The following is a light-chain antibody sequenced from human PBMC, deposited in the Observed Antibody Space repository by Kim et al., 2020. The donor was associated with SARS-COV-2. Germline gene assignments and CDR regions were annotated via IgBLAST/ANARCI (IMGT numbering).Light chain of an antibody. CDR2: DTS. J-gene: IGLJ1*01. CDR1: TLRNYY. CDR3: NSRDSTGDAYV. Sequence: SSELTQDPAVSVALGQTVRISCQGATLRNYYTNWYQQKPGQAPVLVIYDTSSRPSGIPDRFSGSSSGNTASLTITGAQAEDEADFYCNSRDSTGDAYVFGTGTKVTVL. V-gene: IGLV3-19*01.